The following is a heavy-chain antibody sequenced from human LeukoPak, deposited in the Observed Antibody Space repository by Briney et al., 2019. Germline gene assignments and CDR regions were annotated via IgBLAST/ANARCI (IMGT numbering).Heavy chain of an antibody. CDR1: GGSISSSSYY. J-gene: IGHJ5*02. V-gene: IGHV4-39*07. CDR2: INHSGST. CDR3: ARESHSSSFRWFDP. Sequence: ETLSLTCTVSGGSISSSSYYWSWIRQPPGKGLEWIGEINHSGSTNYNPSLKSRVTISVDTSKNQFSLKLSSVTAADTAVYYCARESHSSSFRWFDPWGQGTLVTVSS. D-gene: IGHD6-13*01.